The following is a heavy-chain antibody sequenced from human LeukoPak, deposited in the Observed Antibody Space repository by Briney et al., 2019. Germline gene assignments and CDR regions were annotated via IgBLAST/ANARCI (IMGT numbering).Heavy chain of an antibody. V-gene: IGHV3-7*03. CDR2: INHNGNVN. CDR1: GFTFSSYG. D-gene: IGHD3-16*01. CDR3: ARGGGLDV. Sequence: GGSLRLSCAASGFTFSSYGMNWAARAPGKGREWVGSINHNGNVNYYVDSVKGRFTISRDNAKNSLYLQMSNLRAEDTAVYFCARGGGLDVWGQGATVTVSS. J-gene: IGHJ6*02.